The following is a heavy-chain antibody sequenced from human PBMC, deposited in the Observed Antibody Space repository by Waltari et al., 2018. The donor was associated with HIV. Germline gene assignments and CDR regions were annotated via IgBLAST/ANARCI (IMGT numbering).Heavy chain of an antibody. CDR2: ISWNSRSV. V-gene: IGHV3-9*01. Sequence: EVQLVASGGGLVQPGRSLRLSCAASGFKFDDYAIHWVRQAPGKGLEWVSCISWNSRSVAYAASVNGRFSVSRDNAKTSVSLQIHSLRTEDTALYYCAKEDGPFGDILTGHFAFDYWGQGVLVTVSS. CDR1: GFKFDDYA. CDR3: AKEDGPFGDILTGHFAFDY. D-gene: IGHD3-9*01. J-gene: IGHJ4*02.